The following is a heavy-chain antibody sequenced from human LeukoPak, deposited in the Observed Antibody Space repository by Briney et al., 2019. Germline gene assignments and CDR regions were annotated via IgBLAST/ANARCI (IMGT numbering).Heavy chain of an antibody. CDR2: ISAYNGNT. CDR1: GYTFTSYG. Sequence: GASVKVSCKASGYTFTSYGINWVRQAPGQGLEWMGWISAYNGNTNYAQKLQGRVTMTTDTSTSTAYMELRSLRSDDTAVYYCARSALRYLDYYKDLTRSLWFDYWGQGTLVTVSS. J-gene: IGHJ4*02. CDR3: ARSALRYLDYYKDLTRSLWFDY. V-gene: IGHV1-18*01. D-gene: IGHD3-9*01.